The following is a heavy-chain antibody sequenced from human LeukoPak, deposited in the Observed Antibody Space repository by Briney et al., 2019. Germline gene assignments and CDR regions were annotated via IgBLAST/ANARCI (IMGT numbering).Heavy chain of an antibody. V-gene: IGHV4-59*01. D-gene: IGHD5-12*01. CDR3: ARGARGYPDDNFDY. J-gene: IGHJ4*02. CDR2: IYYSGST. CDR1: GGSISSYY. Sequence: PSETLSLTCTVSGGSISSYYRSWIRQPPGKGLEWIGYIYYSGSTNYNPSLKSRVTISVDTSKNQFSLKLSSVTAADTAIYYCARGARGYPDDNFDYWGQGTLVTVSS.